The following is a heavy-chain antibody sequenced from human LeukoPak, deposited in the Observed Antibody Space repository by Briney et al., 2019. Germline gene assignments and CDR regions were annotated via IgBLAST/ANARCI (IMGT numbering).Heavy chain of an antibody. J-gene: IGHJ6*02. Sequence: GGSLRLSCAASGFTFSDYYMSWIRQAPGKGLEWVSYISSSGSTIYYADSVKGRFTISRDNAKNSLYLQMNSLRAEDTAVYYCARDDIVVEPAAHYYYYGMDVWGQGTTVTVSS. CDR1: GFTFSDYY. CDR3: ARDDIVVEPAAHYYYYGMDV. CDR2: ISSSGSTI. D-gene: IGHD2-2*01. V-gene: IGHV3-11*01.